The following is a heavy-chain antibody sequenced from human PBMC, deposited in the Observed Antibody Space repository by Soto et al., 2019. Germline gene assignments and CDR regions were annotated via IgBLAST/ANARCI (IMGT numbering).Heavy chain of an antibody. CDR2: IYWDDDK. CDR3: AYSGVVAGEDWFDP. CDR1: GFSLSTRGVG. V-gene: IGHV2-5*02. Sequence: QITLKESGPTLVKPTQTLTLACTFSGFSLSTRGVGVGWIRQPPGKALEWLALIYWDDDKRYSPSLKSRLTITKDTPKTQVVLTMTNMDPVDTATYYCAYSGVVAGEDWFDPWGQGTLVTVSS. D-gene: IGHD6-19*01. J-gene: IGHJ5*02.